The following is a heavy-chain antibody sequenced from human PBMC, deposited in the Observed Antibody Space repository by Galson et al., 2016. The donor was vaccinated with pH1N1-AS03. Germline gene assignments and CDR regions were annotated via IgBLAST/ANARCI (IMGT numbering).Heavy chain of an antibody. CDR3: ARVAGGEGGGSYKGAEAMDV. J-gene: IGHJ6*02. D-gene: IGHD2-15*01. CDR1: GDTLRSHT. V-gene: IGHV1-69*02. CDR2: INPMVGIT. Sequence: SVKVSCKASGDTLRSHTINWVRQAPGQGLEWMGRINPMVGITDYAQNIQGRVTITADKSTNTAYMELSSLRSEDTAIYYCARVAGGEGGGSYKGAEAMDVWCQGTTVIVS.